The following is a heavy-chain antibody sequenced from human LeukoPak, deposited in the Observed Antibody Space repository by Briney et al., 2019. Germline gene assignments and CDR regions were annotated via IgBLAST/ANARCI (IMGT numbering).Heavy chain of an antibody. V-gene: IGHV3-30-3*01. CDR3: AREQTEDPDYDSWGGSGGSTFDY. D-gene: IGHD3-3*01. J-gene: IGHJ4*02. CDR1: GFTFSSYA. Sequence: PGGSLRLSCAASGFTFSSYAMHWVRQAPGKGLEWVAVISYDGSNKYYADSVKGRFTISRDNSKNTLYLQMNSLRAEDTAVYYCAREQTEDPDYDSWGGSGGSTFDYWGQGTLVTVSS. CDR2: ISYDGSNK.